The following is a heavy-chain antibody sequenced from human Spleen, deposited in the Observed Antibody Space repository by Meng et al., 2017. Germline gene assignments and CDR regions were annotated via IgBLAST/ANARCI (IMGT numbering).Heavy chain of an antibody. Sequence: QVQLQQSGPGLVKPSQTLSPTCAISGDSVSSKSGAWNWIRQSPSRGLEWLGRTYYRSKWYNDYAVSVKGRIIIDADTFKNQFSLQLNSVTPEDTAVYYCARAPDVWFDPWGQGTLVTVSS. CDR3: ARAPDVWFDP. J-gene: IGHJ5*02. CDR2: TYYRSKWYN. V-gene: IGHV6-1*01. CDR1: GDSVSSKSGA.